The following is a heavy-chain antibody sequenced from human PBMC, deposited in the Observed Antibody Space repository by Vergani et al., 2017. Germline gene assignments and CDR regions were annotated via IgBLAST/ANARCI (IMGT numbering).Heavy chain of an antibody. CDR3: ARALSYAFDI. CDR1: GGSISSYY. J-gene: IGHJ3*02. V-gene: IGHV4-59*01. Sequence: QVQLQESGPGLVKPSETLSLTCTVSGGSISSYYWSWIRQPPGKGLEWIGYIYYSGSNNYNPSLKSRVTISVDTSKNQFSLKLSSVTAADTAVYYCARALSYAFDIWGQGTMVTVSS. CDR2: IYYSGSN. D-gene: IGHD3-16*02.